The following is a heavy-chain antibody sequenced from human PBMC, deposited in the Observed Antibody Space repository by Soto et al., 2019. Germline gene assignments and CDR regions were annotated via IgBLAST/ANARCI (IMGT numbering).Heavy chain of an antibody. CDR3: ARGGYYDSSGSRNYHYYGMDA. Sequence: ASVKVSCKASGYTFTSFDINWVRQATGQGLEWMGWMNPNNDNANYAQNLQGRVTMTTDTATRTAYMEMRSLRSDDTAVYYCARGGYYDSSGSRNYHYYGMDAWGQGTTVTVSS. J-gene: IGHJ6*02. CDR1: GYTFTSFD. CDR2: MNPNNDNA. D-gene: IGHD3-22*01. V-gene: IGHV1-18*01.